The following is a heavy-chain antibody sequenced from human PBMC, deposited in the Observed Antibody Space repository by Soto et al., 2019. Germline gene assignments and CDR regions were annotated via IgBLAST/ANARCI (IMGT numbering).Heavy chain of an antibody. D-gene: IGHD3-16*01. CDR3: ARVILRPLYMDV. CDR1: GGSISSYY. J-gene: IGHJ6*03. V-gene: IGHV4-59*01. Sequence: PSETLSLTCTVSGGSISSYYWSWIRQPPGKGLEWIGYIYHSGSTNYDPSLKSRVTILVDTSKNQFSLKLSSVTAADTAVYYCARVILRPLYMDVWGKGTTVTVSS. CDR2: IYHSGST.